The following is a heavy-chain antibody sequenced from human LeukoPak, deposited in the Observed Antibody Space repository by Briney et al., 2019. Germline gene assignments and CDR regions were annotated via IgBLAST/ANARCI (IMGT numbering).Heavy chain of an antibody. Sequence: SETLSLTCAVYGGSFSGYYWSWIRQPPGKGLEWIGEINHSGSTNYNPSLKSRVTISVDTSKNQLSPKLSSVTAADTAVYYCARVPTLRFLFSLDVWGKGTTVTVSS. CDR1: GGSFSGYY. CDR2: INHSGST. D-gene: IGHD3-3*01. CDR3: ARVPTLRFLFSLDV. J-gene: IGHJ6*04. V-gene: IGHV4-34*01.